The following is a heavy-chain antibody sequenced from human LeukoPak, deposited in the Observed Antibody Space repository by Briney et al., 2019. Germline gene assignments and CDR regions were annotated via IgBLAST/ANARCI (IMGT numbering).Heavy chain of an antibody. CDR1: GYTFTNYG. Sequence: ASVKVSCKASGYTFTNYGIHWVRQAPGQGLAWMGWISPYNANTNYAQKFQGRVSMTTDTSTNTAYLELRSLRSDDTAVYYCAREPNYDFWSGQTAFDYWGQGTLVTVSS. CDR3: AREPNYDFWSGQTAFDY. J-gene: IGHJ4*02. D-gene: IGHD3-3*01. CDR2: ISPYNANT. V-gene: IGHV1-18*01.